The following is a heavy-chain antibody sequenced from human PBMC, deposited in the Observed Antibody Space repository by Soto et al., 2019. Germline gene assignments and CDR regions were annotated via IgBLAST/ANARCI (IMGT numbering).Heavy chain of an antibody. Sequence: SETLSLTCSVSGGSISSGDYSWSWIRQPPGKGLEWIGYIYHTGTSFYNPSLNNRVTISADRSKNHLSLNGNSVTAADTAVYYCARHYRAHLTPCFDFWAQGILVTVSS. CDR2: IYHTGTS. CDR3: ARHYRAHLTPCFDF. J-gene: IGHJ4*02. CDR1: GGSISSGDYS. D-gene: IGHD3-10*01. V-gene: IGHV4-30-2*01.